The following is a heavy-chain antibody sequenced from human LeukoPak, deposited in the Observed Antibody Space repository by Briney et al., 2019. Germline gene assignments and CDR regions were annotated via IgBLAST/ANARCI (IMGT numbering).Heavy chain of an antibody. Sequence: SETLSLTCTVSGASISGGNDYWDWIRQPPGKGLEWIGEIYHSGSTNYNPSLKSRVTISLDKSKNQFSLKLSSVTAADTAVYYCATTAAAGTRLAWFDPWGQGTLVTVSS. J-gene: IGHJ5*02. CDR3: ATTAAAGTRLAWFDP. V-gene: IGHV4-61*05. CDR1: GASISGGNDY. D-gene: IGHD6-13*01. CDR2: IYHSGST.